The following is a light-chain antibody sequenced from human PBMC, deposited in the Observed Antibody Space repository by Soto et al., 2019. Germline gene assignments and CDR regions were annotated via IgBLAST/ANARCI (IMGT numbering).Light chain of an antibody. J-gene: IGKJ2*01. CDR3: QQYESTPPA. CDR2: WAS. CDR1: QSVLYSSNNKNY. Sequence: DIVMTQSPDSLAVSPGERAAINCKSSQSVLYSSNNKNYLAWYQQRPGQPPKLLIYWASTRESGVPDRFSGSGSGTDFTLTITSLQAEDVAVYYCQQYESTPPAFGQGTKVEIK. V-gene: IGKV4-1*01.